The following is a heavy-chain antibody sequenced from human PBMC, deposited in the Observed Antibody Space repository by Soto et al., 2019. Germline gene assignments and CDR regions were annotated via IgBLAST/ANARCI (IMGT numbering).Heavy chain of an antibody. CDR3: ARVHYGSGSYYNSNWFDP. Sequence: PSETLSLTCTVSGGSISSGGYYWSWIRQHPGKGLEWIGYIYYSGSTYYNPSLKSRVTISVDTSKNQFSLKLSSVTAADTAVYYCARVHYGSGSYYNSNWFDPWGQGTLVTVSS. CDR1: GGSISSGGYY. D-gene: IGHD3-10*01. CDR2: IYYSGST. V-gene: IGHV4-31*03. J-gene: IGHJ5*02.